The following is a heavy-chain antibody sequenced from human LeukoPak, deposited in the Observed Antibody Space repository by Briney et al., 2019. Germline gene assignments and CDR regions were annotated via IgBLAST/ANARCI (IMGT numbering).Heavy chain of an antibody. CDR3: ARLGIAVADDRDY. D-gene: IGHD6-19*01. Sequence: SGTLSLTCTVSGGSISSSSYYWGWIRQPPGKGLEWIGSIYYSGSTYYNPSLKSRVTISVDTSKNQFSLKLSSVTAADTAVYYCARLGIAVADDRDYWGQGTLVTVSS. J-gene: IGHJ4*02. CDR2: IYYSGST. CDR1: GGSISSSSYY. V-gene: IGHV4-39*01.